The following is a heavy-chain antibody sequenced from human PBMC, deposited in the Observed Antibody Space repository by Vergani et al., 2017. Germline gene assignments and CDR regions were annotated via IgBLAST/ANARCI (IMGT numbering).Heavy chain of an antibody. CDR2: IHYSENT. CDR3: ARAYSGSYSADYYYYYGMDV. D-gene: IGHD1-26*01. J-gene: IGHJ6*02. CDR1: FDSIRNLY. Sequence: QVQLQESGPGLVKSSETLSLTCSVSFDSIRNLYCNWIRQPPGKGLEWIGSIHYSENTNYNPSLKTRVTISVDTSKNQFSLTLTSVTAADTAVYYCARAYSGSYSADYYYYYGMDVWGQGTTVTVSS. V-gene: IGHV4-59*11.